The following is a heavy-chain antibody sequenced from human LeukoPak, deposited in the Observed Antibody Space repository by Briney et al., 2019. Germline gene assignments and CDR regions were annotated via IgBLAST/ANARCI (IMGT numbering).Heavy chain of an antibody. CDR3: AKTTYYDFWSGYRLDY. CDR2: ISGSGGST. J-gene: IGHJ4*02. CDR1: GFTFSSYA. D-gene: IGHD3-3*01. V-gene: IGHV3-23*01. Sequence: GGSLRLSCAASGFTFSSYAMSWVRQAPGKGLEWVSAISGSGGSTYYADSVKGRFTISRDNSKNTLYLQMNSLRAEDTAVYYCAKTTYYDFWSGYRLDYWGQGTLVTVSS.